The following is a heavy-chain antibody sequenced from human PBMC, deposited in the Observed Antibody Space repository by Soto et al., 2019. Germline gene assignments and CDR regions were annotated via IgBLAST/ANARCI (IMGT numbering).Heavy chain of an antibody. Sequence: ASVKVSCKASGYTFTSYYINWVRQATGQGLEWMGWMNPNSGNTGYAQKFQGRVTMTRNTSISTAYMELSSLRSEDTAVYYCARAPLYYDFWSGYSRPSYGMDVWGQGTTVTVSS. V-gene: IGHV1-8*01. CDR3: ARAPLYYDFWSGYSRPSYGMDV. CDR2: MNPNSGNT. CDR1: GYTFTSYY. D-gene: IGHD3-3*01. J-gene: IGHJ6*02.